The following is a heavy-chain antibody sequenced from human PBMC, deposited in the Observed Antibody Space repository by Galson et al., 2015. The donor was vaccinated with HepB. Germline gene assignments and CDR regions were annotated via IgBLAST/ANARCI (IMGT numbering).Heavy chain of an antibody. CDR3: AKASSSSYYYYYMDV. D-gene: IGHD6-6*01. Sequence: SLRLSCAASGFTFSSYAMSWVRQAPGKGLEWVSAISGSGGSTYYADSVQGRFSVSRDNSKNTLYLQMSSLRAEDTAVYYCAKASSSSYYYYYMDVWGKGTTVTVSS. CDR1: GFTFSSYA. J-gene: IGHJ6*03. CDR2: ISGSGGST. V-gene: IGHV3-23*01.